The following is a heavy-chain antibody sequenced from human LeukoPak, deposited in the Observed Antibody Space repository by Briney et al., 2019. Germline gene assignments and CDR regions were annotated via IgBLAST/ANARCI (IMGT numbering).Heavy chain of an antibody. CDR3: AKDIYITMVRAHAFDI. V-gene: IGHV3-9*01. D-gene: IGHD3-10*01. J-gene: IGHJ3*02. CDR2: ISWNSGSI. Sequence: GRSLRLSCAASGFTFDDYAMHWVRQAPGKGLEWVSGISWNSGSIGYADSVKGRFTISRDNAKNSLYLQMNSLRAEDTALYYCAKDIYITMVRAHAFDIWGQGTMVTVSS. CDR1: GFTFDDYA.